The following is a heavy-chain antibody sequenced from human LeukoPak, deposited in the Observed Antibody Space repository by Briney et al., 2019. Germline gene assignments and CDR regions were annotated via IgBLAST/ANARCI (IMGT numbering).Heavy chain of an antibody. D-gene: IGHD3-22*01. J-gene: IGHJ4*02. CDR2: ISSDGNNK. V-gene: IGHV3-30*18. CDR3: AKGNDIGGYYYPHFDY. CDR1: GFTFNRYR. Sequence: PGGSLRLSCAASGFTFNRYRMHWVRQAPGKGLEWVAVISSDGNNKNYVDSVKGRFTFSRDNSKNTLYLQMNSLRAEDTAVYYCAKGNDIGGYYYPHFDYWGQGTLVTVSS.